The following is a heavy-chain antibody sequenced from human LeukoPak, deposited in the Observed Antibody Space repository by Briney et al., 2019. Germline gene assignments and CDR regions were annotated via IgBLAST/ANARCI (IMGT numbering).Heavy chain of an antibody. CDR3: AKGETTVTSFDY. CDR1: AFTVSSNY. D-gene: IGHD4-11*01. CDR2: IYSGVST. J-gene: IGHJ4*02. V-gene: IGHV3-53*01. Sequence: PRGSRRLSCAASAFTVSSNYVRWVRHAAGKGLEWVAVIYSGVSTYYADSVKGRFSISRDNSKNTVYLQMNSLRAEDTAVYYCAKGETTVTSFDYWGQGALVTVSS.